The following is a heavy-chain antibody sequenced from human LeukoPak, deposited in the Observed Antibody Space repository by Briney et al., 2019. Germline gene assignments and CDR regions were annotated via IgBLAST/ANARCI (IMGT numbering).Heavy chain of an antibody. Sequence: GASVKVSCKVCGYTLTELSMHWVRQAPGKGLEWMGGFDPEDGETIYAQKFQGRVTMTEDTSTDTAYMELSSPRSEDTAVYYCATDGGPMVRGPSHAFDIWGQGTMVTVSS. CDR2: FDPEDGET. CDR3: ATDGGPMVRGPSHAFDI. J-gene: IGHJ3*02. CDR1: GYTLTELS. D-gene: IGHD3-10*01. V-gene: IGHV1-24*01.